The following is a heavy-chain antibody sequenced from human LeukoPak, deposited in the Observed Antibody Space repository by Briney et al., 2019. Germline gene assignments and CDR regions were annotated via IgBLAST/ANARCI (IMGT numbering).Heavy chain of an antibody. V-gene: IGHV3-21*06. D-gene: IGHD6-6*01. J-gene: IGHJ4*02. CDR3: AKNRKSSSSDFDY. Sequence: GGSLRLSCAASGFTFSIYSLNWVRQAPWKGLEWVSSISSSSSFISYADSVKGRFTISRDNAKNSLYLQMNSLRAEDTAVYYCAKNRKSSSSDFDYWGQGTLVTVSS. CDR2: ISSSSSFI. CDR1: GFTFSIYS.